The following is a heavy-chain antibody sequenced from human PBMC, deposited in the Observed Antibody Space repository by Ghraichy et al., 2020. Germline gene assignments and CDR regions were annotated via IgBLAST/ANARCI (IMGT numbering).Heavy chain of an antibody. V-gene: IGHV3-30-3*01. J-gene: IGHJ4*02. CDR3: ARIMTTVVTPQSRATIDY. CDR1: GFTFSSYA. D-gene: IGHD4-23*01. CDR2: ISYDGSNK. Sequence: GGSLRLSCAASGFTFSSYAMHWVRQAPGKGLEWVAVISYDGSNKYYADSVKGRFTISRDNSKNTLYLQMNSLRAEDTAVYYCARIMTTVVTPQSRATIDYWGQGTLVTVSS.